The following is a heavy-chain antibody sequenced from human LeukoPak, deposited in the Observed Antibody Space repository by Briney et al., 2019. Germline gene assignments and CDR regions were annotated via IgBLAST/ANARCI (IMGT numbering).Heavy chain of an antibody. CDR1: GFTFSGYA. CDR2: ISGSGGST. CDR3: ARAEYSSGWNSPCYFDY. V-gene: IGHV3-23*01. Sequence: GGSLRLSCAASGFTFSGYAMSWVRQAPGKGLEWVSAISGSGGSTYYAASVKGRFTISRDNSKNTLYLQMNSLRAEDTAVYYCARAEYSSGWNSPCYFDYWGQGTLVTVSS. J-gene: IGHJ4*02. D-gene: IGHD6-19*01.